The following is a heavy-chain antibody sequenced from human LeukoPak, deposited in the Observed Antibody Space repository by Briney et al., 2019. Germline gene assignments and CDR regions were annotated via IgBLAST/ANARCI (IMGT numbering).Heavy chain of an antibody. D-gene: IGHD2/OR15-2a*01. J-gene: IGHJ4*02. V-gene: IGHV3-74*01. Sequence: GGSLRLSCAASGNYWMHWVRQAPGKGLVWVSHVNSDGSWTSHADSVKGRFTISKDNAKNTVYLQMNNLRTEDTAVYYCVSFYETYWGRGTLVTVSS. CDR1: GNYW. CDR2: VNSDGSWT. CDR3: VSFYETY.